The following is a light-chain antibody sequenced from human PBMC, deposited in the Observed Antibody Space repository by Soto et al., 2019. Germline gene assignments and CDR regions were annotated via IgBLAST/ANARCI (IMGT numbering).Light chain of an antibody. Sequence: IPMTQSPSTVSASVGDGINISCRAAQDIGDWLAWYQQRPGEAPKLLIFHASTLHSGVPPRFSGSRSGTIFTLTVSALQPEDFATYYCQQGKTFPYTFGQGTRLET. J-gene: IGKJ2*01. CDR2: HAS. V-gene: IGKV1-12*01. CDR3: QQGKTFPYT. CDR1: QDIGDW.